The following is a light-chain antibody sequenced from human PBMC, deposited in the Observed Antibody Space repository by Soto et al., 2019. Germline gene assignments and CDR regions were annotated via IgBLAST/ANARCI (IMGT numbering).Light chain of an antibody. CDR1: QSVSSSY. V-gene: IGKV3-20*01. J-gene: IGKJ1*01. CDR2: GAS. Sequence: EIVLTQSPGTLSLSPGERATLSCRASQSVSSSYLAWYQQKPGQAPRLLIYGASSRATGIPDRFSGSGSGTDCTLPISRLEPEDFAVYDCQQYGSSPPWTFGKGTKVEIK. CDR3: QQYGSSPPWT.